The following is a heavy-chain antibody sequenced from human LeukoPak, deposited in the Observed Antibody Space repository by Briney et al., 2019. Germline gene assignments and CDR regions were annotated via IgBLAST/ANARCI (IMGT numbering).Heavy chain of an antibody. V-gene: IGHV3-11*04. Sequence: PGGSPRLSCEASGFSFSNYFMSWIRQAPGKGLEWVSYITNSGRSTNYADAVKGRFTISRDNAKKSIYLEMTDLRAEDTGVYYCAREASGNYHVFDSWGQGTLVTVSS. J-gene: IGHJ4*02. CDR1: GFSFSNYF. D-gene: IGHD1-26*01. CDR3: AREASGNYHVFDS. CDR2: ITNSGRST.